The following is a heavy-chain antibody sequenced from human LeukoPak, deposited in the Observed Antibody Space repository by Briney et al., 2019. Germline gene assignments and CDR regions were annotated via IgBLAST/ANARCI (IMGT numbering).Heavy chain of an antibody. CDR3: ARRGDYYGSGIPAYYYYMDV. CDR1: GFTFSSYW. CDR2: IKQDGSEK. J-gene: IGHJ6*03. D-gene: IGHD3-10*01. Sequence: GGSLRLSCAASGFTFSSYWMSWVRQAPGKGLEWVANIKQDGSEKYYVDSVKGRFTISRDNAKNSLYLQMNSLRAEDTAVYYCARRGDYYGSGIPAYYYYMDVWGKGTTVTVSS. V-gene: IGHV3-7*01.